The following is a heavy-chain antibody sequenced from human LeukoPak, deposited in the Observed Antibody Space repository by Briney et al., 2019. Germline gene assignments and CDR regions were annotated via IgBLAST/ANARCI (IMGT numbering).Heavy chain of an antibody. CDR1: GGSISSSSYY. CDR2: IYYSGST. V-gene: IGHV4-39*07. D-gene: IGHD4-17*01. Sequence: SETLSLTCTVSGGSISSSSYYWGWIRQPPGKGLEWIGSIYYSGSTYYNPSLKNRVTISVDTSKNQFSLKLSSVTAADTAVYYCAREGVETVTSYFDYWGQGTLVTVSS. J-gene: IGHJ4*02. CDR3: AREGVETVTSYFDY.